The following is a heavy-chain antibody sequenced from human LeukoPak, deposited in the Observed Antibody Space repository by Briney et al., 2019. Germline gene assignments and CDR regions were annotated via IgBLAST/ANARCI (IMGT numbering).Heavy chain of an antibody. CDR3: ARVIVARAPMYGDTFDY. V-gene: IGHV1-18*01. Sequence: ASVKVSCKASGYMFSSYGIIWVRQAPGQGLEWMEWISAYNGNTNYAQKFQGRVTMTTDTSTSTAYMELRSLRSDDTAVYYCARVIVARAPMYGDTFDYWGQGTLVTVSS. D-gene: IGHD4-17*01. J-gene: IGHJ4*02. CDR1: GYMFSSYG. CDR2: ISAYNGNT.